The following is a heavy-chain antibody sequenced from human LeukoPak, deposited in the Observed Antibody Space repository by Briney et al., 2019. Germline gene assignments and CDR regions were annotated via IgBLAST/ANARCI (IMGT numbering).Heavy chain of an antibody. D-gene: IGHD3-22*01. CDR1: GFTFSSYW. J-gene: IGHJ4*02. CDR2: IKQGGSEK. Sequence: GGSLRLSCAASGFTFSSYWMSWVRQAPGKGLEWVANIKQGGSEKYYVDSVEGRFTISRDNAKNSLYLQMNSLRADDTAMYYCARGLMGGYPRFDYWGQGTLVTVSS. V-gene: IGHV3-7*03. CDR3: ARGLMGGYPRFDY.